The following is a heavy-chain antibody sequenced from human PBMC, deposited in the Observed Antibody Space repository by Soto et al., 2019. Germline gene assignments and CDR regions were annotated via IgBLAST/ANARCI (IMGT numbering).Heavy chain of an antibody. CDR1: Y. Sequence: YRRWVRQAPGQALEWMGSITPFNGNTNYAQKFQGRVTITRDTSASTAYMELSSLRSEDTAVYYCARGLYNPFDYWGQGTLVTVSS. J-gene: IGHJ4*02. D-gene: IGHD1-20*01. CDR2: ITPFNGNT. V-gene: IGHV1-45*02. CDR3: ARGLYNPFDY.